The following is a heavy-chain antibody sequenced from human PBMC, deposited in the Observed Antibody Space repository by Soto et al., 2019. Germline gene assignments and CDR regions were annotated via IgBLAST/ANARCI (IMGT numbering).Heavy chain of an antibody. J-gene: IGHJ5*02. CDR1: GGSISSYY. V-gene: IGHV4-59*12. CDR2: IYYSGST. Sequence: PSETLSLTCTVSGGSISSYYWSWIGQPPGKGLEWIGYIYYSGSTNYNPSLKSRVTISVDTSKNQFSLKLSSVTAADTAVYYCAREYYYDSSGYWATTAHWFDPWGQGTMVSVS. D-gene: IGHD3-22*01. CDR3: AREYYYDSSGYWATTAHWFDP.